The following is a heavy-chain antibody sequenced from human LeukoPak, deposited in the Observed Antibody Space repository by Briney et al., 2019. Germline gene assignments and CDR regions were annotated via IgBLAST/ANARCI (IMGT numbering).Heavy chain of an antibody. V-gene: IGHV3-53*01. CDR3: ARDLGIAGTTHAFDI. Sequence: GGSLRLSCAASGFTVSRNYMSWVRQAPGRGLECVSVIYGGGPTYYADSVKGRFTISRDTAKNTLYLQMNSLRGEDTAAYFCARDLGIAGTTHAFDIWGHGTMVTVSS. CDR2: IYGGGPT. D-gene: IGHD1-14*01. J-gene: IGHJ3*02. CDR1: GFTVSRNY.